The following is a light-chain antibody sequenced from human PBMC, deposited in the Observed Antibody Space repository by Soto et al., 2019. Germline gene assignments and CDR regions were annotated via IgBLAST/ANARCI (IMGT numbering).Light chain of an antibody. Sequence: QMTQSPSTVSGSVGDRVTIPCRASQTISSWLAWYQQKPGKAPKLLIYKASTLKSGVPSRFSGSGSGTEFTLTISSLQPDDFATYYCQHYNSYSEAFGQGTKAAIK. CDR1: QTISSW. V-gene: IGKV1-5*03. CDR3: QHYNSYSEA. J-gene: IGKJ1*01. CDR2: KAS.